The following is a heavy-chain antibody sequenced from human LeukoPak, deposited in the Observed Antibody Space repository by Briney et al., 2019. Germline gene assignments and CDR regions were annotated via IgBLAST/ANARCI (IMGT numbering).Heavy chain of an antibody. D-gene: IGHD6-19*01. CDR1: GYTFTGYY. J-gene: IGHJ4*02. CDR3: ARDWPSAGMGIVDY. Sequence: GASVKVSCKASGYTFTGYYMHWVRQAPGQGLEWMGWINPNSGGTNYAQKFQGGVTMTRDTSISTAYMELSRLRSDDTAVYYCARDWPSAGMGIVDYWGQGTLVTVSS. CDR2: INPNSGGT. V-gene: IGHV1-2*02.